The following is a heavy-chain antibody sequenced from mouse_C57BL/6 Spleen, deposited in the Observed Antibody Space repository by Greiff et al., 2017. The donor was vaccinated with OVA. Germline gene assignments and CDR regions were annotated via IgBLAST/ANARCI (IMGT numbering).Heavy chain of an antibody. Sequence: VQLKESGGGLVQPGGSMKLSCVASGFTFSNYWMNWVRQSPEKGLEWVAQIRLKSDNYATHYAESVKGRLTISRDDSKSSVYLQMNNLRAEDAGIYYCTDYQSYWYFEGWGTGTTVTVSS. CDR1: GFTFSNYW. CDR3: TDYQSYWYFEG. V-gene: IGHV6-3*01. CDR2: IRLKSDNYAT. D-gene: IGHD5-5*01. J-gene: IGHJ1*03.